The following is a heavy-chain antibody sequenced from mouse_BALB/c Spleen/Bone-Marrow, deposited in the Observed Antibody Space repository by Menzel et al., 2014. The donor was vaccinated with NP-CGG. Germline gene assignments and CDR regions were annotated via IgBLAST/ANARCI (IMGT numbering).Heavy chain of an antibody. J-gene: IGHJ3*01. CDR3: ARLGHYGGFAY. V-gene: IGHV4-1*02. Sequence: EVKLVESGGGLVQPGRSLKLSCAASGFDFSGFWMGWVRQAPGKGLEWIGEINPDSSTINYTPSLKDRFIISRDNAKNTLYLQMSKVRSEDTALYYCARLGHYGGFAYWGQGTLVTVSA. CDR1: GFDFSGFW. CDR2: INPDSSTI. D-gene: IGHD2-1*01.